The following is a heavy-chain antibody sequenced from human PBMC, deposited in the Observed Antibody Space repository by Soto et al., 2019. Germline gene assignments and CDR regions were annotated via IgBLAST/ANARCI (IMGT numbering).Heavy chain of an antibody. V-gene: IGHV3-23*01. D-gene: IGHD1-26*01. CDR2: ISGSGGST. CDR3: ARYSGSYPSYYFDH. Sequence: EGSLRLSCAASGFTFSSYAMSWVRQAPGKGLEWVSAISGSGGSTYYADSVKGRFTISRDNCKNTLYLQMNSLRAEDAAVYFCARYSGSYPSYYFDHWGQGTLVTVSS. CDR1: GFTFSSYA. J-gene: IGHJ4*02.